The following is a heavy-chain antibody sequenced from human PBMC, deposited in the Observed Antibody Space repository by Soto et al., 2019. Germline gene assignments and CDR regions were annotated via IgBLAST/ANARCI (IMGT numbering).Heavy chain of an antibody. D-gene: IGHD1-7*01. Sequence: GGSLRLSCQASGFNFDNYGMHWVRQAPGKGLEWVAVITYDGSFQYYADSVKGRFTISRDNSKNTLSLHLNTLKPEDTAVYHCAKDRVGGTFYTPFAFWGQGNLVTVSS. CDR2: ITYDGSFQ. CDR1: GFNFDNYG. V-gene: IGHV3-30*18. CDR3: AKDRVGGTFYTPFAF. J-gene: IGHJ4*02.